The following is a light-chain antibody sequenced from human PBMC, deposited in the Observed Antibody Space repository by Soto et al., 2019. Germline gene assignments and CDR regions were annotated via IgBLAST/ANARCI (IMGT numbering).Light chain of an antibody. V-gene: IGLV2-8*01. CDR2: GVS. CDR1: SSDIGAYNF. J-gene: IGLJ2*01. Sequence: QSVLTQPPSASGSPGQSVSISCTGTSSDIGAYNFVSWYQQHPGKAPRLMIYGVSKRPSGVPDRFSGSKSGNTASLTGSGLQAEDEGDYYCSSYAGSNNYVVFGGGTKLTVL. CDR3: SSYAGSNNYVV.